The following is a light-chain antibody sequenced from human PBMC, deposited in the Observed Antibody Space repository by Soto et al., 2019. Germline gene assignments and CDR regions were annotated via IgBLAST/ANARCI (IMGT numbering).Light chain of an antibody. J-gene: IGKJ1*01. CDR2: AAS. CDR3: QQYYSYPRT. CDR1: QGVSSY. Sequence: ALRMTQSPSSLSASTGDRVTITCRASQGVSSYLAWYQQKPGKAPKLLIYAASTLQSGVPSRFSGSGSGTDFTLTINCLQSEDFATYYCQQYYSYPRTFGQGTKVDIK. V-gene: IGKV1-8*01.